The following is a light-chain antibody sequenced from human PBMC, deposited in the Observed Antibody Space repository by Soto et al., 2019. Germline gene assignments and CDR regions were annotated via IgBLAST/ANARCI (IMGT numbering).Light chain of an antibody. CDR3: QSYDSSLSGYV. CDR1: GSNIGAGYD. CDR2: GNS. J-gene: IGLJ1*01. Sequence: QSVLTQPPSASGTPGQMITISCSGSGSNIGAGYDVHWYQQLPGTAPKLLIYGNSNRPSGVPDRFSGSKSGTSASLAITGLQAEDEADYYCQSYDSSLSGYVFGTGTKLTVL. V-gene: IGLV1-40*01.